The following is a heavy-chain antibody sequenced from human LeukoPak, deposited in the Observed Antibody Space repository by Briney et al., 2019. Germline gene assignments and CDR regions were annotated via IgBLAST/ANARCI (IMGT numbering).Heavy chain of an antibody. D-gene: IGHD3-22*01. J-gene: IGHJ4*02. Sequence: SETLSLTCTVSGDSINSLDLWSWVRQPPGKGLEWIGEMYLSGTTHSNPSVKSRVTISIDKSKNQLFLNLSSVTAADTAVYYCAGLVGRYSSGLYYYYFDYWGQGTLVTVSS. V-gene: IGHV4-4*02. CDR3: AGLVGRYSSGLYYYYFDY. CDR2: MYLSGTT. CDR1: GDSINSLDL.